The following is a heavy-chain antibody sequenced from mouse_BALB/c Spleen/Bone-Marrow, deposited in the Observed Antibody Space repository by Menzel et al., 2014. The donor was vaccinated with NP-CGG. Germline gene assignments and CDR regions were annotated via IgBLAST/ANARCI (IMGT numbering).Heavy chain of an antibody. CDR1: GFSLTNYG. CDR2: IWAGGST. CDR3: ATYDYDGRFDY. Sequence: QVQLQQSGPGLVAPSQNLSITCTVSGFSLTNYGVHWIRQPPGKGLEWLGIIWAGGSTNYNSALMSRLSIGKDNSKSQVFFKMNSLQTDDTAIYYCATYDYDGRFDYWGQGTTLTVSS. J-gene: IGHJ2*01. D-gene: IGHD2-4*01. V-gene: IGHV2-9*02.